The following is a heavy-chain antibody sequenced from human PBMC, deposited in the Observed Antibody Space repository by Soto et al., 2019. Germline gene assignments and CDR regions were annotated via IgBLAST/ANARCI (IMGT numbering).Heavy chain of an antibody. V-gene: IGHV1-46*01. CDR3: ARSPPTYGDYLDY. CDR2: INPSDGST. Sequence: GASVKVSCKASGYTFTSYYMHWVRQAPGQGLEWMGIINPSDGSTNYAQKFQGRVTMTTDTSTSTAYMELRSLRSDDTAVYYCARSPPTYGDYLDYWGQGTLVTVSS. D-gene: IGHD4-17*01. J-gene: IGHJ4*02. CDR1: GYTFTSYY.